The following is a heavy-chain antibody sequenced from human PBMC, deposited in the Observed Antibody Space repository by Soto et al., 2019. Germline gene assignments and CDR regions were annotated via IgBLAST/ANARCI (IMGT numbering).Heavy chain of an antibody. Sequence: EVQLAESGGALVEPGGSLRLSCAASGFTFNNARMSWVRQAPGKGLDWVGRIAGGKTDFAAPVEGRFTFSRDDSRNTLFLQMNSLKTEDTGVYYCTSNAAAKVGTLSYWGQGTLVTVSS. CDR2: IAGGKT. D-gene: IGHD1-26*01. J-gene: IGHJ4*02. V-gene: IGHV3-15*02. CDR3: TSNAAAKVGTLSY. CDR1: GFTFNNAR.